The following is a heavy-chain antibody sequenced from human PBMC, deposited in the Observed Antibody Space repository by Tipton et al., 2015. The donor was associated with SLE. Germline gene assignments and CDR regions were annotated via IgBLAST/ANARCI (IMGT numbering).Heavy chain of an antibody. D-gene: IGHD3-10*01. Sequence: LRLSCTVSGGSVSSCCYYWSWIRQPPGKGLEWIGNIYHSGSTFYNPSLKSRVTISVDTSKNQFSLKLNSVTAADTAVYYCARDLGEGYMDVWGKGTTVTVSS. V-gene: IGHV4-30-2*01. CDR3: ARDLGEGYMDV. CDR1: GGSVSSCCYY. J-gene: IGHJ6*03. CDR2: IYHSGST.